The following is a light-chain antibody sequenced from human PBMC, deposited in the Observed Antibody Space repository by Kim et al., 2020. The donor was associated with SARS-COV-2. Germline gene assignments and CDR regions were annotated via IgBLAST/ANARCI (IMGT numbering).Light chain of an antibody. V-gene: IGKV2-30*02. CDR2: KAS. J-gene: IGKJ4*01. CDR1: QSLVHSDGNTY. CDR3: MQSTQWPGT. Sequence: PASISCRCSQSLVHSDGNTYLSWFQQRPGQSPRRLIYKASNRHSGVPDRFSRSGSGTDFTLKISRVEAEDVGVYYCMQSTQWPGTFGGGTKVDIK.